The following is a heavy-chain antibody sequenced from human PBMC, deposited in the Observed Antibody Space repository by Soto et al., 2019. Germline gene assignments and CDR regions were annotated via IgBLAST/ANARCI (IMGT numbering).Heavy chain of an antibody. D-gene: IGHD6-19*01. V-gene: IGHV3-30-3*01. CDR2: ISYDGYNK. CDR3: ARDHLSVEWLPGPYYYGMDV. CDR1: GFTFSSFA. J-gene: IGHJ6*02. Sequence: QVQLVESGGGVVQPGRSLRLSCAASGFTFSSFAMHWVRQAPGKGLEWLAVISYDGYNKNYADSMKGRFTISRDNSNYTLFLQMNSLRGEDTAVDYCARDHLSVEWLPGPYYYGMDVWGQGATVTVSS.